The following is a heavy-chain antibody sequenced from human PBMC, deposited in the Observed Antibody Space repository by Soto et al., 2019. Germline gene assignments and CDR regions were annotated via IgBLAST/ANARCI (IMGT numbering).Heavy chain of an antibody. CDR3: ARDSDFWSGGYYYYYMDV. Sequence: PGGSLRLSCAASGFTFSSYWMSWVRQAPGKGLEWVANIKQDGSEKYYVDSVKGRFTISRDNAKNSLYLQMNSLRAEDTAVYYCARDSDFWSGGYYYYYMDVWGKGTTVNVSS. J-gene: IGHJ6*03. V-gene: IGHV3-7*01. CDR2: IKQDGSEK. CDR1: GFTFSSYW. D-gene: IGHD3-3*01.